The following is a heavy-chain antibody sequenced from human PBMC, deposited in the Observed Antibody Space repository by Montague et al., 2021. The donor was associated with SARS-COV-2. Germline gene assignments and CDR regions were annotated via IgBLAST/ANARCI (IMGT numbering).Heavy chain of an antibody. CDR3: VRGQNLSWFYY. Sequence: SETLSLTCTASGGSMSTTTHYWGWIRQPPGRGLEWIGTISYSGATYYNPPLKSRVTISLDTSKTQFSLRLASVTAADTAVYYCVRGQNLSWFYYWGQGTLVSVSS. D-gene: IGHD3-10*01. CDR1: GGSMSTTTHY. J-gene: IGHJ4*02. CDR2: ISYSGAT. V-gene: IGHV4-39*07.